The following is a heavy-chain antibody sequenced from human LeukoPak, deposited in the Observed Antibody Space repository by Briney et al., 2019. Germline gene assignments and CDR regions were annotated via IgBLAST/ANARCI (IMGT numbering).Heavy chain of an antibody. V-gene: IGHV4-38-2*02. J-gene: IGHJ4*02. CDR2: IYHSGHT. Sequence: SETLSLTCTVSGYSISSNYYWGWIRQPPGKGLEWIGSIYHSGHTYYNPSLNSRVTISVDTSKNQFSLKMNSVTAADTAVYYCARGQWFRAFWSRGTPVTVSS. CDR1: GYSISSNYY. D-gene: IGHD3-10*01. CDR3: ARGQWFRAF.